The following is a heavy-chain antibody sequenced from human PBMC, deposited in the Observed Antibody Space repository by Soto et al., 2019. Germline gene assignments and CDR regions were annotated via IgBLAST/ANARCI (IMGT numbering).Heavy chain of an antibody. CDR2: ISAYNGNT. CDR1: GYTFTSYG. D-gene: IGHD3-9*01. CDR3: ARDTDILTGYNYYYYGMDV. V-gene: IGHV1-18*01. J-gene: IGHJ6*02. Sequence: ASVKVSCKASGYTFTSYGISWVRQAPGQGLEWMGWISAYNGNTNYAQKLQGRVTMTTDTSTNTAYMELRSLRSDDTAVYYCARDTDILTGYNYYYYGMDVWGQGTTVTVXS.